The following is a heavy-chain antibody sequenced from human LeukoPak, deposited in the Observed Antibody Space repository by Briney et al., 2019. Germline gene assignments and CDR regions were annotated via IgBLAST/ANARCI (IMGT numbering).Heavy chain of an antibody. CDR1: GGSFSTYY. CDR3: ARGLRSAVIPAARYFAY. Sequence: SETLSLTCAVYGGSFSTYYWSWIRQPPGKALQWIGGINHSGSTNYNPSLRSRVTMSVDTSKNQFSLELSSVIAADTAIYYCARGLRSAVIPAARYFAYWGQGTLVAVSS. CDR2: INHSGST. J-gene: IGHJ4*02. V-gene: IGHV4-34*01. D-gene: IGHD2-2*01.